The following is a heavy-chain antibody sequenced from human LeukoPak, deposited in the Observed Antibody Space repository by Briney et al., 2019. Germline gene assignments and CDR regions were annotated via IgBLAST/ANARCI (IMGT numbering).Heavy chain of an antibody. CDR3: ARGPLGYCSSTSCYRGGYCSGGSCYRSARFDY. CDR1: GGSFSGYY. V-gene: IGHV4-34*01. Sequence: ASETLSLTCAVYGGSFSGYYWSWIRQPPGKGLEWIGEINHSGSTNYNPSLKSRVTISVDTSKNQFSLKLSSVTAADTAVYYCARGPLGYCSSTSCYRGGYCSGGSCYRSARFDYWGQGTLVTVSS. CDR2: INHSGST. D-gene: IGHD2-2*02. J-gene: IGHJ4*02.